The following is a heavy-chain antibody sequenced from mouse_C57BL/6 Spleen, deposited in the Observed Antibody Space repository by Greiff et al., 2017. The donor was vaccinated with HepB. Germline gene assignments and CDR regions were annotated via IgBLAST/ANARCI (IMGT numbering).Heavy chain of an antibody. CDR1: GYTFTDYN. D-gene: IGHD6-1*01. CDR2: INPNNGGT. J-gene: IGHJ2*01. CDR3: ARRACSDYFDY. V-gene: IGHV1-18*01. Sequence: EVKLQQSGPELVKPGASVKIPCKASGYTFTDYNMDWVKQSHGKSLEWIGYINPNNGGTIYNQKFKGKATLTVDKSSSTAYMELRSLTSEDTAVYYCARRACSDYFDYWGQGTTLTVSS.